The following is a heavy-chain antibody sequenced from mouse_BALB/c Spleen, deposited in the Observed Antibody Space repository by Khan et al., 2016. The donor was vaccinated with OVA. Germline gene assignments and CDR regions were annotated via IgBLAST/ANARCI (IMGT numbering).Heavy chain of an antibody. J-gene: IGHJ3*01. CDR3: ASPNWVAY. V-gene: IGHV14-3*02. CDR2: IDPANGYT. Sequence: VQLKESGAELVKPGASVKLSCTASGFNIKDTYMHWVKQRPEQGLEWIGRIDPANGYTKYDPKFQGKATIKADTSSNTAYLQPSSLTSEDTAVYYCASPNWVAYWGQGTLVTVSA. CDR1: GFNIKDTY.